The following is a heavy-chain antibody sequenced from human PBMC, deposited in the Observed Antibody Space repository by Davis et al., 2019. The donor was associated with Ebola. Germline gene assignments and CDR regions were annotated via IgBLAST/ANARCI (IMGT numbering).Heavy chain of an antibody. J-gene: IGHJ4*02. CDR1: GGSISSSTYY. V-gene: IGHV4-39*02. CDR3: ARDKGWLQSSYFDY. CDR2: IHYSGST. Sequence: MPSETLSLTCSVSGGSISSSTYYWGWIRQAPGKGLEWIGSIHYSGSTYSNPPLKSRLTISQDTSKNQFSLKLSSVTAADTAVYYCARDKGWLQSSYFDYWGQGTLVTVSS. D-gene: IGHD5-24*01.